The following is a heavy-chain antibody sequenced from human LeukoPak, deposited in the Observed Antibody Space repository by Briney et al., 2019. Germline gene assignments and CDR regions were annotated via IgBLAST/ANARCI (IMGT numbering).Heavy chain of an antibody. J-gene: IGHJ5*02. V-gene: IGHV3-23*01. CDR1: GFTFSAYA. CDR3: AKGGIGERGSTDA. Sequence: PGGSLTLSCAASGFTFSAYAITWVRQPPGKGLEWVSSIGINGDTYYADSVRGRFTISRENPRNMLFLQMSSLRVEDTATYYCAKGGIGERGSTDAWGQGTLVTVSS. CDR2: IGINGDT. D-gene: IGHD3-3*01.